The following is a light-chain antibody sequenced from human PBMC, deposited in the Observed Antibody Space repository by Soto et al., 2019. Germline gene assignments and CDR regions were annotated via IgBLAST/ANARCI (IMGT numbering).Light chain of an antibody. J-gene: IGKJ3*01. V-gene: IGKV3-20*01. CDR1: QTINNRY. CDR2: AAS. Sequence: EIVLTQSPGTLSLSPGERAILSCRASQTINNRYLAWYQQMPGRAPTLLIYAASSRAAGVPDRFSGSGSGTDCIITINRLEPEDFSIYYCHHYDNSPPFPFGPGTTVDI. CDR3: HHYDNSPPFP.